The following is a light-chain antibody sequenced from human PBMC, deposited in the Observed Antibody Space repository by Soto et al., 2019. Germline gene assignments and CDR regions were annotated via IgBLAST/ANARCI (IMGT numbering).Light chain of an antibody. CDR1: QSVSSSY. CDR2: GAS. J-gene: IGKJ5*01. Sequence: IVLTQSPGTLSLSPGERATLSCGASQSVSSSYLAWYQQKPGQAPRLLIFGASRRATGIPDRFSGSGSGTNFTLTISRLEPEDFAVYYCQQRNIWPPVTFGQGTRLETK. V-gene: IGKV3D-20*02. CDR3: QQRNIWPPVT.